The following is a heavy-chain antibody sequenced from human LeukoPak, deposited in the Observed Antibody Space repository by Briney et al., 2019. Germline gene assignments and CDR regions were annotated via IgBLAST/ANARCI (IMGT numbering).Heavy chain of an antibody. J-gene: IGHJ4*02. CDR3: AKRITIVRGVTCYFDY. V-gene: IGHV3-23*01. CDR2: ISGSGGST. D-gene: IGHD3-10*01. Sequence: GGSLRLSCAASGFTFSSYAMSWVRRAPGKGLEWVSAISGSGGSTYYADSVKGRFTISRDNSKNTLYLQMNSLRAEDTAVYYCAKRITIVRGVTCYFDYWGQGTLVTVSS. CDR1: GFTFSSYA.